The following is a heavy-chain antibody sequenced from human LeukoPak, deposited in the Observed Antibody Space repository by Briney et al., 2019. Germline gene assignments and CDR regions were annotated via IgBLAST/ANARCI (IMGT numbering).Heavy chain of an antibody. J-gene: IGHJ4*02. V-gene: IGHV3-74*01. CDR2: IDSDGSST. CDR1: GFTFSSYW. Sequence: SGGSLRLSCAASGFTFSSYWIHWVRQAPGKGLVWVSRIDSDGSSTNYADSVKGRFTISRDNAKNTLYLQMNSLRAEDTAVYYCARKGESGLYYWGQGTLVTVSS. D-gene: IGHD3-16*01. CDR3: ARKGESGLYY.